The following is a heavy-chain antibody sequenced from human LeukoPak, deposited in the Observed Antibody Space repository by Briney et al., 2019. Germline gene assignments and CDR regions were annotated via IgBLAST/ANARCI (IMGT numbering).Heavy chain of an antibody. CDR2: IYHSGSS. CDR1: GGSITGSNW. CDR3: ARHGYSSHYYCGMDV. V-gene: IGHV4-4*02. J-gene: IGHJ6*02. Sequence: QSSETLSLTCAVSGGSITGSNWWTWVRQPPGKGLEWIGEIYHSGSSNFNPSLKSRVTMSVDTSKNQFSLKLSSVTAADTAVYYCARHGYSSHYYCGMDVWGQGTTVTVSS. D-gene: IGHD5-18*01.